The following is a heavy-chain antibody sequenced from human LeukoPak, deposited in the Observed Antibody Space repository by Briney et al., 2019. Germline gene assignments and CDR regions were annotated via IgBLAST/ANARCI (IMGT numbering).Heavy chain of an antibody. D-gene: IGHD3-3*01. CDR1: GFTFDDYA. CDR3: AKATDGFWSGYPDY. J-gene: IGHJ4*02. CDR2: ISWNSGSI. V-gene: IGHV3-9*01. Sequence: GGSLRLSCAASGFTFDDYAMPWVRQAPGKGLEWVSGISWNSGSIGYADSVKGRFTISRDNAKNSPYLQMNSLRAEDTALYYCAKATDGFWSGYPDYWGQGTLVTVSS.